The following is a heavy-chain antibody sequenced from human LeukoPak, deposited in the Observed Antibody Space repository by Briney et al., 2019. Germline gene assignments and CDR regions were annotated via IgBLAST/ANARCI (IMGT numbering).Heavy chain of an antibody. Sequence: LRLSCAASGNSWMHWVRQAPGKGLVWVSHINSDGSWTSYADSVKGRFTISKDNAKNTVYLQMNNLRAEDTAVYYCVSFYETYWGRGTLVTVSS. CDR3: VSFYETY. D-gene: IGHD2-2*01. V-gene: IGHV3-74*01. J-gene: IGHJ4*02. CDR1: GNSW. CDR2: INSDGSWT.